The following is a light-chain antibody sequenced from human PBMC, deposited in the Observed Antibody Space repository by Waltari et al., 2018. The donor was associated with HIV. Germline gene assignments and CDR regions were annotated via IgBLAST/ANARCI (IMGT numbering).Light chain of an antibody. Sequence: QSALTQPPSASGSPGQSVTISCTGKTSDVGAYNYVSWYQQHPGKAPKLMIYEVFNRPSGVPVRFSGSKSCNTASLTVSGLQAEDEADYYCTSYAGRNTFVFGGGTKLTVL. V-gene: IGLV2-8*01. CDR3: TSYAGRNTFV. CDR2: EVF. CDR1: TSDVGAYNY. J-gene: IGLJ2*01.